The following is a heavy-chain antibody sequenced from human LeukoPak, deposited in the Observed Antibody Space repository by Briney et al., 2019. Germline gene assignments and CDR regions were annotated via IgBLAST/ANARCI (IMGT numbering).Heavy chain of an antibody. J-gene: IGHJ3*02. V-gene: IGHV1-69*05. CDR1: GGTFSSYA. CDR3: ARDFSECRSTSCSDAFDI. Sequence: SVKVSCKASGGTFSSYAISWVRQAPGQGLEWMGGIIPIFGTANYAQKFQGRVTITTDESTSTAYMELSSLRSEDTAVYYCARDFSECRSTSCSDAFDIWGQGTMVTVSS. D-gene: IGHD2-2*01. CDR2: IIPIFGTA.